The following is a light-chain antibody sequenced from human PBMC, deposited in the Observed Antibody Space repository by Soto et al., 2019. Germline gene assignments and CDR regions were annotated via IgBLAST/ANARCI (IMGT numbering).Light chain of an antibody. CDR3: NPQADICKYV. Sequence: QSALTQPPSASGSPGQSVTISCTGNSNDVGHSSFISWYQQHPSKGPKLIIYEVSKRPSGVPDRFSGSKSGNTASLSVSGLQDEEEADSFCNPQADICKYVFGTGTNLTVL. CDR2: EVS. J-gene: IGLJ1*01. V-gene: IGLV2-8*01. CDR1: SNDVGHSSF.